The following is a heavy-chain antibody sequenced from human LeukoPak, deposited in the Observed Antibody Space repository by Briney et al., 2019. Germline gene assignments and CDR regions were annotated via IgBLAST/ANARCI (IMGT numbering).Heavy chain of an antibody. CDR1: GFTFSSYW. D-gene: IGHD6-13*01. V-gene: IGHV3-7*01. J-gene: IGHJ4*02. CDR2: IKQDGSEK. CDR3: ARGEGIAAAGTTVFYFDY. Sequence: GGSPRLSCAASGFTFSSYWMSWVRQAPGKGLEWVANIKQDGSEKYYVDSVKGRFTISRDNAKNSLYLQMNSLRAEDTAVYYCARGEGIAAAGTTVFYFDYWGQGTLVTVSS.